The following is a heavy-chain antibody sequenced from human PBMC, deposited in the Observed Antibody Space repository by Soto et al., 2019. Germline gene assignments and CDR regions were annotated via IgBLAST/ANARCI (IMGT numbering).Heavy chain of an antibody. D-gene: IGHD3-22*01. J-gene: IGHJ4*02. V-gene: IGHV3-53*01. Sequence: GGSLRLSCASSGFPVSSNYMSWVRQAPGKGLEWVSVIYSGGSTYYADSVKGRFTISRDNSKNTLYLQMNSLRAEDTAVYYCARGYYYDSSGYRDEYYFDYWGQGTLVTVSS. CDR2: IYSGGST. CDR3: ARGYYYDSSGYRDEYYFDY. CDR1: GFPVSSNY.